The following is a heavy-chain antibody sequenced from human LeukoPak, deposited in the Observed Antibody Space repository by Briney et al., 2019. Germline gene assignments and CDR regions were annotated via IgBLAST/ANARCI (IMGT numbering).Heavy chain of an antibody. D-gene: IGHD6-13*01. Sequence: GGSRRLSCAASGFTFSSYGMHWVRQAPGKGLEWVAVISYDGSNKYYADSVKGRFTISRDNSKNTLYLQMNSLRAEDTAVYYCAKDRIPGIAAAGLFDYWGQGTLVTVSS. CDR1: GFTFSSYG. V-gene: IGHV3-30*18. CDR2: ISYDGSNK. J-gene: IGHJ4*02. CDR3: AKDRIPGIAAAGLFDY.